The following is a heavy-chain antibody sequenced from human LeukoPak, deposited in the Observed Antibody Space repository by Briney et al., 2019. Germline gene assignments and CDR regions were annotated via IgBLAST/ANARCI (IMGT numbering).Heavy chain of an antibody. J-gene: IGHJ6*02. CDR3: ARDMVSGYDYHYYYGMDV. CDR2: IYYSGST. V-gene: IGHV4-59*01. D-gene: IGHD5-12*01. CDR1: GGSISSYY. Sequence: SETLSLTCTVSGGSISSYYWSWIRQPPGKGLEWIGYIYYSGSTNYNPPLKSRVTISVDTSKNQFSLKLSSVTAADTAVYYCARDMVSGYDYHYYYGMDVWGQGTTVTVSS.